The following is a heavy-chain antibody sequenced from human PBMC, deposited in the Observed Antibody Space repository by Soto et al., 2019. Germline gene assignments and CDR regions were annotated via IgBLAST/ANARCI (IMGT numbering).Heavy chain of an antibody. D-gene: IGHD3-16*01. CDR2: IYSGGST. CDR1: GFTVSTKY. J-gene: IGHJ4*02. V-gene: IGHV3-66*01. Sequence: EVQLVESGGGLVQPGGSLRLSCAASGFTVSTKYMSWVRQAPGKGLEWVSVIYSGGSTFYADSVRGRFTISRENSKNTMNLQMNSLRAEDTAVYYCARDPWAADYWGQGTLVTVSS. CDR3: ARDPWAADY.